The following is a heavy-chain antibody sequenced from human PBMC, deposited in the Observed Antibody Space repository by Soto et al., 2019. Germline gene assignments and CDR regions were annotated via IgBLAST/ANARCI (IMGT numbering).Heavy chain of an antibody. CDR3: ARLSASYSNWFDP. Sequence: PSETLSLTCTVSGGSISSSSYYWGWIRQPPGKGLEWIGSIYYSGSTYYNPSLKSRVTISVDTSKNQFSLKLSSVTAADTAVYYCARLSASYSNWFDPWGQGTLVTV. J-gene: IGHJ5*02. V-gene: IGHV4-39*01. CDR2: IYYSGST. CDR1: GGSISSSSYY. D-gene: IGHD1-26*01.